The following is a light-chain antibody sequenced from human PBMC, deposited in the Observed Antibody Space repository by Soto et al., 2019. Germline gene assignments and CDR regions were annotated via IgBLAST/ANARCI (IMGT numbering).Light chain of an antibody. J-gene: IGLJ3*02. CDR1: SSDVGSYNL. CDR2: EVS. V-gene: IGLV2-23*02. Sequence: QPVLTQPASVSGSPGQSITISCTGSSSDVGSYNLVSWYQQHPGKAPKLKIYEVSKRPSGVSNRFSGSKSGNTASLTISGLQAEDEADYYCCSYVGSSAWVFGGGTQLTVL. CDR3: CSYVGSSAWV.